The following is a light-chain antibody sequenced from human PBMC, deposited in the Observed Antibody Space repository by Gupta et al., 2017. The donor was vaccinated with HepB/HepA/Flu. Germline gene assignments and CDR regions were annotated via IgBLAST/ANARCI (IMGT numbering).Light chain of an antibody. CDR3: QQRYNWPLT. CDR1: QSISSF. J-gene: IGKJ4*01. Sequence: DIVLPQSPGTLSLSPRERATLSCRASQSISSFLAWYQQTPGQAPRLLIYGASNRATGIPVRFRGSGAGTDFTLTISNLEPEDCAVYDCQQRYNWPLTFGGGTKVEI. V-gene: IGKV3-11*01. CDR2: GAS.